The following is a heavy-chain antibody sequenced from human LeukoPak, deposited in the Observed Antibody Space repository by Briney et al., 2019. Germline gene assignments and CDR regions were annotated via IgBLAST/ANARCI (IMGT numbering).Heavy chain of an antibody. CDR1: GFTFSSYA. D-gene: IGHD2-15*01. CDR3: ARGPNIVEVVAATHYYYGMDV. Sequence: GRSLRLSCAASGFTFSSYAMHWVRQAPGKGLEWVAVISYDGSNKYYADSVKGRFTIFRDNSKNTLYLQMNSLRAEDTAVYYCARGPNIVEVVAATHYYYGMDVWGQGTTVTVSS. V-gene: IGHV3-30*04. J-gene: IGHJ6*02. CDR2: ISYDGSNK.